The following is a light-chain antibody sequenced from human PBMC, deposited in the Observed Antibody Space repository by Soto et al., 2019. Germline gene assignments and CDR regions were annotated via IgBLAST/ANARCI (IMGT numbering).Light chain of an antibody. Sequence: QPVLTQSSSASASLGSSVKLTCTLNSGHGGYIIAWHQQQPGKAPRYLMKLEGSGTYNKGSGVPDRFSGSGSGADRYLTISNLQSEDEADYYCETWDTYTHVFGTGTKVTVL. CDR1: SGHGGYI. J-gene: IGLJ1*01. CDR2: LEGSGTY. CDR3: ETWDTYTHV. V-gene: IGLV4-60*03.